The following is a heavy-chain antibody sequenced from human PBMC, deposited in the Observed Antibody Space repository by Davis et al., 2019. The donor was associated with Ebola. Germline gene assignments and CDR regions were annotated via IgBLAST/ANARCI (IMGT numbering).Heavy chain of an antibody. D-gene: IGHD6-13*01. CDR1: GFTFSSYA. CDR2: ISGSGGST. J-gene: IGHJ3*02. V-gene: IGHV3-23*01. Sequence: PGGSLRLSCAASGFTFSSYAMSWVRQAPGKGLEWVSAISGSGGSTYYADSVKGRFTISRDNSKNTLYLQMNSLRAEDTAVYYCAKDSPPEGGGSSWYEDAFDIWGQGTMVTVSS. CDR3: AKDSPPEGGGSSWYEDAFDI.